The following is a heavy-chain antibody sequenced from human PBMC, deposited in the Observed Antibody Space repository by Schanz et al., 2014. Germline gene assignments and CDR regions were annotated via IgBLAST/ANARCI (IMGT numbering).Heavy chain of an antibody. CDR1: GFTFSAYS. CDR2: ISPHSTSHL. CDR3: ARDGDFDY. Sequence: EVQLVESGGGLVQPGGSLRLSCAASGFTFSAYSMNWVRQAPGKGLEWISHISPHSTSHLNYAGSTKGRFTVSRDNAKSSLFLQMNSLRAEDTAVYYCARDGDFDYWGQGTLVTVSS. J-gene: IGHJ4*02. V-gene: IGHV3-48*01.